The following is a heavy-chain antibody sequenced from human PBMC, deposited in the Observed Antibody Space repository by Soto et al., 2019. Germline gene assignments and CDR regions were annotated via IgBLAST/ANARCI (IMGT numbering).Heavy chain of an antibody. CDR3: ARELTTNWFDP. CDR2: IYYSGST. V-gene: IGHV4-31*02. D-gene: IGHD1-1*01. J-gene: IGHJ5*02. CDR1: GGSLSRGGYY. Sequence: SETPSLPWTVSGGSLSRGGYYWSRLRQHPGKGLEWIGYIYYSGSTYYNPSLKSRVTISVDTSKNQFSLKLSSVTAADTAVYYCARELTTNWFDPWGQGTLVTVSS.